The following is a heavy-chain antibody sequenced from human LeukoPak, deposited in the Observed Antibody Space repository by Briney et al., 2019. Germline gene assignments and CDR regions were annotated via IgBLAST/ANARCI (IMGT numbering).Heavy chain of an antibody. CDR3: VRHRVYSYGYVDY. V-gene: IGHV3-72*01. CDR1: GFTFSDYA. CDR2: IRNKAKRYST. J-gene: IGHJ4*02. Sequence: GGSLRLSCAASGFTFSDYAMHWVRQAPGKGLEWVGRIRNKAKRYSTEYAASVKGRFTISRDDSKNSLYLQVNSLKTEDTAVYYCVRHRVYSYGYVDYWGQGTLVTVSS. D-gene: IGHD5-18*01.